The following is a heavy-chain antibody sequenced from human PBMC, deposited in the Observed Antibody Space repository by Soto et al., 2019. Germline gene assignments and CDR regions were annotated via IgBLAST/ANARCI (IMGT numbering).Heavy chain of an antibody. J-gene: IGHJ6*02. V-gene: IGHV1-69*01. Sequence: QVQLVQSGAEVKKPGSSVKVSCKTSGVSFNNNGIGWVRQAPGHGLEWMGGVSPPFRTSNYARKFQGRISITADAFTDTVNMELSSLTSEDTAQYYCARVLYYGSGSYSPYGMDVWGQGTTVTVSS. D-gene: IGHD3-10*01. CDR2: VSPPFRTS. CDR1: GVSFNNNG. CDR3: ARVLYYGSGSYSPYGMDV.